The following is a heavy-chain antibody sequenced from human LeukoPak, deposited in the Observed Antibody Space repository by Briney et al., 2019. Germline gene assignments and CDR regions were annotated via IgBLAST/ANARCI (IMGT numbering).Heavy chain of an antibody. CDR3: AKDPGGYFDY. CDR2: ISGSGGST. V-gene: IGHV3-23*01. D-gene: IGHD3-16*01. CDR1: GFTFSSYA. Sequence: GDSLRLSCAASGFTFSSYAMSWVRQARGKGLEWVSAISGSGGSTYYADSVKGRFTISRDNSKNTLYLQMNSLRAEDTAVYYCAKDPGGYFDYWGQGTLVTVSS. J-gene: IGHJ4*02.